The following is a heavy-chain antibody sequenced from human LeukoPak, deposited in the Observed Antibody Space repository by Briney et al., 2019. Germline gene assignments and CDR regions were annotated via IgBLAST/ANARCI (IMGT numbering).Heavy chain of an antibody. CDR3: ARDRWRTYYDFWSGQWYIKY. D-gene: IGHD3-3*01. CDR2: INPNSGGT. V-gene: IGHV1-2*02. J-gene: IGHJ4*02. CDR1: GYTFTGYY. Sequence: ASVKVSCKASGYTFTGYYMHWVRQAPGQGLEWMGWINPNSGGTNYAQKFQGRVTMTRVTSISTAYMELSRLRSDDTAVYYCARDRWRTYYDFWSGQWYIKYWGQGTLVTVSS.